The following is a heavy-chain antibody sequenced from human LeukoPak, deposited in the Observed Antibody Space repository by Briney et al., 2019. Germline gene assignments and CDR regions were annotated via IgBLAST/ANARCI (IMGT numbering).Heavy chain of an antibody. D-gene: IGHD5-18*01. CDR1: GGSISSSSYY. V-gene: IGHV4-39*01. J-gene: IGHJ4*02. CDR2: IYYSGST. Sequence: SETLSLTCTVSGGSISSSSYYWGWIRQPPGKGLEWIGSIYYSGSTYYNPSLKSRVTISVDTSKNQFSLKLSSVTAADTAVYYCASGRTVPGYSYGSFYFDYWGQGTLVTVSS. CDR3: ASGRTVPGYSYGSFYFDY.